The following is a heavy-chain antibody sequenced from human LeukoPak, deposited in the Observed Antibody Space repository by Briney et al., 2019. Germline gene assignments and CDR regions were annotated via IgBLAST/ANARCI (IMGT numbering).Heavy chain of an antibody. D-gene: IGHD3-22*01. J-gene: IGHJ4*02. V-gene: IGHV4-39*07. Sequence: SETLSLTCTVSGASISGTAYYWGWVRQPPRKGLEWIGNIYYSGSTYYNPSLKSRVTISLDMSKNQFSLKLSSVTAADTAVYYCARDHYYDSSGYCDYWGQGTLVTVSS. CDR1: GASISGTAYY. CDR2: IYYSGST. CDR3: ARDHYYDSSGYCDY.